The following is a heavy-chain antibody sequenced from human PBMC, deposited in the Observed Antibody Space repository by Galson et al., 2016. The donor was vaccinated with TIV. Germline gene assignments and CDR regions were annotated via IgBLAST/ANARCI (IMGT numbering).Heavy chain of an antibody. CDR1: GYSFTSYG. V-gene: IGHV1-18*04. J-gene: IGHJ6*02. CDR3: ARDRGLLLLFGQLGRNGMDV. CDR2: ISPHNVST. D-gene: IGHD3-10*01. Sequence: SVKVSCKASGYSFTSYGISWVRQAPGQGFEWMGWISPHNVSTNSEQKFQGRVSMTTDTSTSTAYMEVRSLRSDDTAVYFCARDRGLLLLFGQLGRNGMDVWGQGTTVTVSS.